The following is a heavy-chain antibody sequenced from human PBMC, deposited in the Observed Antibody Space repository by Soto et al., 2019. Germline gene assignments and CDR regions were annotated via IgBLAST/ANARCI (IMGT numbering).Heavy chain of an antibody. CDR2: IYYSGST. J-gene: IGHJ4*02. V-gene: IGHV4-31*03. CDR1: GGSISSGGYY. CDR3: ARQDTDSSGYLAKPPYYFDY. Sequence: SETLSLTCTVSGGSISSGGYYWSWIRQHPGKGLEWIGYIYYSGSTYYNPSLKSRVTISVDTSKNQFSLKLSSVTAADTAVYYCARQDTDSSGYLAKPPYYFDYWGQGTLVTVSS. D-gene: IGHD3-22*01.